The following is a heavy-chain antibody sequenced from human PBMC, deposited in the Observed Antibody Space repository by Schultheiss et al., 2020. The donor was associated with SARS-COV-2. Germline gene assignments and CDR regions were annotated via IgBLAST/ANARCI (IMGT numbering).Heavy chain of an antibody. Sequence: GESLKISCKASASTFTGYYIHWVRQAPGQGLEWMGRINPNSGGTNYAQKFQGRVTMTRDTSISTAYMELSSLRSDDTAVYYCARERGIFGDWSVDPWGQGTLVTVSS. V-gene: IGHV1-2*06. CDR2: INPNSGGT. D-gene: IGHD3-3*01. CDR1: ASTFTGYY. J-gene: IGHJ5*02. CDR3: ARERGIFGDWSVDP.